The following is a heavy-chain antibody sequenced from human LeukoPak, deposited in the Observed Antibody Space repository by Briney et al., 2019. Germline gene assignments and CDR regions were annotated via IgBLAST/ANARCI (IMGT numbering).Heavy chain of an antibody. CDR1: GFTFSSYE. V-gene: IGHV3-48*03. CDR2: ISSGGSTI. Sequence: GSLRLSCAASGFTFSSYEMNWVRQAPGKGLEWVSYISSGGSTIYYADSVKGRFTISRDNAKNSLYLQMNSLRAEDTAVYYCARRASGLGFFDYWGQGTLVTVSS. J-gene: IGHJ4*02. CDR3: ARRASGLGFFDY. D-gene: IGHD3-10*01.